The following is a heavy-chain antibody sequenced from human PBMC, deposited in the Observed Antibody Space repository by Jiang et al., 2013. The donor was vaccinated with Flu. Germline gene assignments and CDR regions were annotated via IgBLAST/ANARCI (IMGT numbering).Heavy chain of an antibody. Sequence: GPGLVKPSQTLSLTCTVSGGSISSGDYYWSWIRQPPGKGLEWIGYIYYSGSTYYNPSLKSRVTISVDTSKNQFSLKLSSVTAADTAVYYCARCGGSSWYFDLWGRGTLVTVSS. CDR2: IYYSGST. J-gene: IGHJ2*01. V-gene: IGHV4-30-4*01. CDR1: GGSISSGDYY. CDR3: ARCGGSSWYFDL. D-gene: IGHD6-13*01.